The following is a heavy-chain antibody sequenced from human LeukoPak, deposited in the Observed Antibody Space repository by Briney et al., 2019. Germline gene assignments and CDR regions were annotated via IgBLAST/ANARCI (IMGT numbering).Heavy chain of an antibody. CDR2: VFYTGRT. CDR1: LASISSGNNY. V-gene: IGHV4-61*01. CDR3: ARAPLGVHGPFDY. Sequence: SETLSLTCTVFLASISSGNNYWTWIRQPPGKGLEWIGYVFYTGRTNYNPSLKSRVSISIDTSRNQFSLKVNSVTAADTAVYYCARAPLGVHGPFDYWGQGAQVTVSS. J-gene: IGHJ4*02. D-gene: IGHD3-10*01.